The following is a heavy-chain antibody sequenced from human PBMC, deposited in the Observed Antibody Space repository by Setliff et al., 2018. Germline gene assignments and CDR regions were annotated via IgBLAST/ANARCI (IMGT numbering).Heavy chain of an antibody. D-gene: IGHD3-16*01. CDR3: ARDGGGDSDAFDI. V-gene: IGHV1-2*06. J-gene: IGHJ3*02. CDR1: GYTFTGYY. Sequence: VQVSCQASGYTFTGYYMYWVRQAPGQGLEWMGRINPSSGATIYAQKFQGRVTMTSDTSISTAYMELGRLRSDDTAVYFCARDGGGDSDAFDIWGQGTMVTVSS. CDR2: INPSSGAT.